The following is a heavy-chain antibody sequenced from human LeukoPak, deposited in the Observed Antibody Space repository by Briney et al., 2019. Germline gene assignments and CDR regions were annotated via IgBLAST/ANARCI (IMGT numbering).Heavy chain of an antibody. V-gene: IGHV3-21*01. CDR2: ISSSSSYI. D-gene: IGHD1-26*01. CDR1: GFTFSTYS. J-gene: IGHJ2*01. Sequence: GGSLRLSCAASGFTFSTYSMNWVRQAPGKGLEGVSFISSSSSYIYYADSVKGRFTISRDNAKKSLHLEMNSLRAEDTAVYYCARDGLAATTLHWYFDLWGRGTLVTVSS. CDR3: ARDGLAATTLHWYFDL.